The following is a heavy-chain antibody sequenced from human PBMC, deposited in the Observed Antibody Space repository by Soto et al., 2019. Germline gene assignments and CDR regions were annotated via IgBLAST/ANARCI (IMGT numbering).Heavy chain of an antibody. V-gene: IGHV5-51*01. Sequence: XEFLKISCKGSGYSFTSYWIGWVRRIPGKGLEWMGIIYPGDSDTGYSPSFQGQVTISADKSISTAYLQWSSLKASDTAMYYCARHAMTTVTHYYYYGMDVWGQGTTVTVSS. J-gene: IGHJ6*02. CDR1: GYSFTSYW. CDR3: ARHAMTTVTHYYYYGMDV. D-gene: IGHD4-4*01. CDR2: IYPGDSDT.